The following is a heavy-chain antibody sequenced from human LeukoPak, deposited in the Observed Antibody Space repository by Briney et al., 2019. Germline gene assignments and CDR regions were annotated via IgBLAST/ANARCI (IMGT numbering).Heavy chain of an antibody. J-gene: IGHJ5*02. CDR2: NYYSGSI. D-gene: IGHD2-2*01. Sequence: SSETLSPTCTVSGGSISSGDYYWSWIPQPPGKGLEWIWYNYYSGSIYYNPSLKSRVTISVDTSKNQFSLKLSSVTAADTAVYYCARSQSGTSESQLGFDPWGQGTLVTVSS. CDR3: ARSQSGTSESQLGFDP. CDR1: GGSISSGDYY. V-gene: IGHV4-30-4*01.